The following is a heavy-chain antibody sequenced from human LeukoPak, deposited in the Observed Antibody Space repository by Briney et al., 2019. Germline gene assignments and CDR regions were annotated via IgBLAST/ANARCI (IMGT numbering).Heavy chain of an antibody. Sequence: GGSQRLSCAASGFTFSSYSMNWVRQAPGKGLEWVSSISSSSSYIYYADSVKGRFTISRDNAKNSLYLQMNSLRAEDTAVYYCARDPRGYSYHYGMNVWGQGTTVTVSS. D-gene: IGHD5-18*01. CDR2: ISSSSSYI. CDR3: ARDPRGYSYHYGMNV. V-gene: IGHV3-21*01. CDR1: GFTFSSYS. J-gene: IGHJ6*02.